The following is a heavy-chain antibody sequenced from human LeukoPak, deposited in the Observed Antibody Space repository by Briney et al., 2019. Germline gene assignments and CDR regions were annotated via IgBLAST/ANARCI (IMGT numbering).Heavy chain of an antibody. CDR2: NYSGGST. V-gene: IGHV3-53*01. Sequence: QSGGPLRLSCAASGFTVSSNYMSWVRQAPGKGLEWVSVNYSGGSTYYADSVKGRFTISRDNSKNTLYLQMNSLRAEDTAVYYCARDGTGDRWGHFDYWGQGTLVTVSS. D-gene: IGHD7-27*01. J-gene: IGHJ4*02. CDR1: GFTVSSNY. CDR3: ARDGTGDRWGHFDY.